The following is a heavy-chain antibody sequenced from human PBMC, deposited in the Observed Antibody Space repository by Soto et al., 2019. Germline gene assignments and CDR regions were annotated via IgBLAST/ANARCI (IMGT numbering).Heavy chain of an antibody. CDR2: ISGSGGST. Sequence: TGGSLRLSCAASGFTFSSYAMSWVRQAPGKGLEWVSAISGSGGSTYYADSVKGRFTISRDNSKNTLYLQMNSLRAEDTAVYYCAKAFWSGYYLFDYWGQGTLVTVSS. V-gene: IGHV3-23*01. J-gene: IGHJ4*02. D-gene: IGHD3-3*01. CDR1: GFTFSSYA. CDR3: AKAFWSGYYLFDY.